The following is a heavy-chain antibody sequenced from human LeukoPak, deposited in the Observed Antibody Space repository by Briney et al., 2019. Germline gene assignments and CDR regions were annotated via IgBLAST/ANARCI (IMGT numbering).Heavy chain of an antibody. CDR2: INVDGTAE. Sequence: GGSLRLSCAASGFSFSTIYMSWVRQTPGQGLEWVANINVDGTAEYYVDSVRGRFTISRDNAKNSLYLQMNSLRAEDTAVYYCARDPYRFAFDIWGQGTVVLVSS. V-gene: IGHV3-7*03. CDR3: ARDPYRFAFDI. D-gene: IGHD1-26*01. J-gene: IGHJ3*02. CDR1: GFSFSTIY.